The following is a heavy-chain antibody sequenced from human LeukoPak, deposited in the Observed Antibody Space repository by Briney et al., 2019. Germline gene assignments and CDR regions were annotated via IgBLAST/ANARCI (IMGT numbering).Heavy chain of an antibody. V-gene: IGHV3-30-3*01. J-gene: IGHJ4*02. D-gene: IGHD3-22*01. Sequence: GRSLRLSCAGSGFTFNTYGMHWVRQAPGKGLEWVALISFDGSNKYYADSVKGRFTTSRDNSKNTLYLQMSSLRPEDTAVFYCARQYYDSDGFSLFDYWGQGTLVTVSS. CDR2: ISFDGSNK. CDR1: GFTFNTYG. CDR3: ARQYYDSDGFSLFDY.